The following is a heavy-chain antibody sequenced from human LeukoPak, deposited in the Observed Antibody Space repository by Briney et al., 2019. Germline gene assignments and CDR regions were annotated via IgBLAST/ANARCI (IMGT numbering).Heavy chain of an antibody. V-gene: IGHV5-51*02. D-gene: IGHD4-17*01. CDR2: FYPGDSET. Sequence: LGGSCNIPGKGSGYSFIIYWCGWLRRLHGKGWGGMGIFYPGDSETRYSPSLQGQVTISADKSISTAYLQWSSLKASDTAMYYCARLFDGDYKLDYWGQGTLVTVSS. CDR1: GYSFIIYW. J-gene: IGHJ4*02. CDR3: ARLFDGDYKLDY.